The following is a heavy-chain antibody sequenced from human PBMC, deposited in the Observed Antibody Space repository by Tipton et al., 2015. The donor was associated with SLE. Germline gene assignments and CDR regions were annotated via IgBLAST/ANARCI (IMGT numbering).Heavy chain of an antibody. CDR3: ARQERLRHYYGMDV. V-gene: IGHV4-39*01. CDR2: LDDSGGT. Sequence: TLSLTCSVSGDSMSSGSHYWGWFRQPPGKGLEWIGALDDSGGTHRNPSLKSRVTLSVATSNNHFSLSLSSVTAADTAVYYCARQERLRHYYGMDVWGKGTSVTVSS. CDR1: GDSMSSGSHY. D-gene: IGHD4-17*01. J-gene: IGHJ6*04.